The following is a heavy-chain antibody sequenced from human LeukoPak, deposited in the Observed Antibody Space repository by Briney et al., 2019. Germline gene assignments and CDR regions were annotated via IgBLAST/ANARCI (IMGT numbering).Heavy chain of an antibody. V-gene: IGHV3-23*01. CDR3: AKYLPNQLLKD. Sequence: GGSLRLSCAASGFTFSSYVMSWVRQAPGKGLEWVSVISGSGGSTYYADSVKGRFTISRDNSKNTLYLQMNSLRAEDTAVYYCAKYLPNQLLKDWGQGTLVTVSS. D-gene: IGHD2-2*01. CDR1: GFTFSSYV. CDR2: ISGSGGST. J-gene: IGHJ4*02.